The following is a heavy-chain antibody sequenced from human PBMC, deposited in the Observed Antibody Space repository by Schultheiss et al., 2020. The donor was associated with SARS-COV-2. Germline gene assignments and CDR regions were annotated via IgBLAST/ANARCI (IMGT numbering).Heavy chain of an antibody. Sequence: LSLTCAVYGGSFSGYYWSWIRQPPGKGLEWVSAISGSGGSTYYADSVKGRFTISRDNSKNTLYLQMNSLRAEDTAVYYCARVGRSHYYYGMDVWGQGTTVTVSS. CDR2: ISGSGGST. D-gene: IGHD4-17*01. J-gene: IGHJ6*02. CDR3: ARVGRSHYYYGMDV. CDR1: GGSFSGYY. V-gene: IGHV3-23*01.